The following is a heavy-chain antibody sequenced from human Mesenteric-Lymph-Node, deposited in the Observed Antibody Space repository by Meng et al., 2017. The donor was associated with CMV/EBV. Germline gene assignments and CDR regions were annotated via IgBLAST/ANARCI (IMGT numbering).Heavy chain of an antibody. CDR2: IYDDDST. V-gene: IGHV3-66*02. CDR3: ARLIAVAGT. J-gene: IGHJ5*02. CDR1: GFSLSAYE. Sequence: GGSLRLSCAASGFSLSAYEMNWVRQAPGKGLEWVSVIYDDDSTYYADSVKGRFTISRDNSKNTLYLQMNSLRTEDTAVYYCARLIAVAGTWGQGTLVTVSS. D-gene: IGHD6-19*01.